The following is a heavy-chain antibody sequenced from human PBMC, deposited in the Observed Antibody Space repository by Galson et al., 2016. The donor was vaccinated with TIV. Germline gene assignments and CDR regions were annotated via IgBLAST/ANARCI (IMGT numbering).Heavy chain of an antibody. CDR3: VREVLVGPGVKMGMRAFDI. CDR2: IRTDGTTT. Sequence: SLRLSCAASGFTFGSHWMHWVRQVPGKGLVWVSRIRTDGTTTAYADSVKGRFTISRDNANNTLYLDMNSLGDDDTAVYHCVREVLVGPGVKMGMRAFDIWGRGTTVTVSS. CDR1: GFTFGSHW. D-gene: IGHD2-15*01. V-gene: IGHV3-74*01. J-gene: IGHJ3*02.